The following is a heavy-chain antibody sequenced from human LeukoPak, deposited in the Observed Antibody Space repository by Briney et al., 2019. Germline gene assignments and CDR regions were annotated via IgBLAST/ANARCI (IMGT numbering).Heavy chain of an antibody. CDR3: ARGGSGWYHYYMDV. V-gene: IGHV1-46*01. CDR1: GYTFTSYY. Sequence: ASVKVSCKASGYTFTSYYMHWVRQAPGQGLEWMGIINPSGGSTSYAQKFQGRVTMTRDTSTSTAYMELRCLRSDDTAVYYCARGGSGWYHYYMDVWGKGTTVTVSS. D-gene: IGHD6-19*01. J-gene: IGHJ6*03. CDR2: INPSGGST.